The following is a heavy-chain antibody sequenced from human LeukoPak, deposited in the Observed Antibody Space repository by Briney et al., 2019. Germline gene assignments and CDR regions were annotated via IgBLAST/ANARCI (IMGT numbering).Heavy chain of an antibody. CDR1: GGSFSNYY. Sequence: PSETLSLTCAVYGGSFSNYYWSWIRQPPGKGLEWIGEIHHSGSTNYNPSLKSRVTISADTSKNQFSLKLSSVTAADTAVYYCARATWGYYYYMDVWGKGTAVTISS. V-gene: IGHV4-34*01. D-gene: IGHD1-26*01. CDR2: IHHSGST. CDR3: ARATWGYYYYMDV. J-gene: IGHJ6*03.